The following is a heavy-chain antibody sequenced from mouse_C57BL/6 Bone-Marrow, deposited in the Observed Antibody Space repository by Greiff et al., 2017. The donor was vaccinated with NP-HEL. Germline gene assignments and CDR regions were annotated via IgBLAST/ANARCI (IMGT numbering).Heavy chain of an antibody. D-gene: IGHD4-1*01. CDR1: GYTFTSYW. CDR3: ARLLTGDY. V-gene: IGHV1-69*01. J-gene: IGHJ2*01. CDR2: IDPSDSYT. Sequence: QVQLQQPGAELVMPGASVKLSCKASGYTFTSYWMHWVKQRPGQGLEWIGEIDPSDSYTNYNQKFKGKSTLTVDKSSSTAYMTLSSLTTEDSAVYYCARLLTGDYWGQGTTLTVSS.